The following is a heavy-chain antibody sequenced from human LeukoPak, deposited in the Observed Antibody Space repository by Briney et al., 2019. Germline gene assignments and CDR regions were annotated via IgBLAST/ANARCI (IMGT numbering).Heavy chain of an antibody. J-gene: IGHJ6*02. CDR2: INPSGGST. Sequence: ASVKVSCKASGYTFTSYYMHWVRQAPGQGLEWMGIINPSGGSTSYAQKFQGRVTMTRDTSTSTVYMELSSLRSEDTAVYYCARVSGIVVVPAAIDYYHGMDVWGQGTTVTVSS. CDR3: ARVSGIVVVPAAIDYYHGMDV. D-gene: IGHD2-2*01. CDR1: GYTFTSYY. V-gene: IGHV1-46*01.